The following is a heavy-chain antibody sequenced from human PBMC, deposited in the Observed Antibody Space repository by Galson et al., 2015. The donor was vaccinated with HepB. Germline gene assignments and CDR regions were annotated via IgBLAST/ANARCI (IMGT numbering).Heavy chain of an antibody. CDR1: GFSFSTYG. CDR3: ARGGDYGCNGHFDY. Sequence: SLRLSCAASGFSFSTYGMHWVRQAPGKGLEWVAVIWANRVTQYYADSVKGRFTISRDNSRNMLFLQLDSLRAEDTAVYYCARGGDYGCNGHFDYWGQGTLVTVSS. J-gene: IGHJ4*02. CDR2: IWANRVTQ. D-gene: IGHD4-23*01. V-gene: IGHV3-33*01.